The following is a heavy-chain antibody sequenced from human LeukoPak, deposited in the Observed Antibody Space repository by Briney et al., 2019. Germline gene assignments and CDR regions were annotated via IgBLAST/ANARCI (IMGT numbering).Heavy chain of an antibody. CDR3: AKYSSSPRLLDY. J-gene: IGHJ4*02. D-gene: IGHD6-6*01. CDR2: ISGSGGST. Sequence: PGGSLRLSCAASGFTVSSNYMSWVRQAPGKGLEWVSAISGSGGSTYYADSVKGRFTISRDNSKNTLYLQMNSLRAEDTAVYYCAKYSSSPRLLDYWGQGTLVTVSS. V-gene: IGHV3-23*01. CDR1: GFTVSSNY.